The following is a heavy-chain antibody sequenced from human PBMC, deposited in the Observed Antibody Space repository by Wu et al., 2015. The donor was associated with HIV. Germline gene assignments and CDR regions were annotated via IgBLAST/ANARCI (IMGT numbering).Heavy chain of an antibody. CDR2: FDPEQGEA. V-gene: IGHV1-24*01. Sequence: QVQLVQSGAEVRKPGASVKVSCKVSRYTLVELAIHWVRQAPGKGLEWMGGFDPEQGEAMYEHEFQGRVTMTEDTSTDTAYMEMSSLRSEDTAVYYCVRYASSGYFDYWGQGTLVTVSS. CDR1: RYTLVELA. D-gene: IGHD3-22*01. CDR3: VRYASSGYFDY. J-gene: IGHJ4*02.